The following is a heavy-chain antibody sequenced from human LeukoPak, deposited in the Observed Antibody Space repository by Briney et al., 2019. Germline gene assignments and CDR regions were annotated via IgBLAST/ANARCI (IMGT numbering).Heavy chain of an antibody. Sequence: PGGSLRLSRAASGFTLSTYSMNWVRQAPGKGLEWVSSISSSSSYIYYADSVKGRFTISRDNAKNSLYLQMNSLRAEDTAVYYCARSAMALLSYWGQGTPVTVSS. V-gene: IGHV3-21*01. CDR2: ISSSSSYI. CDR1: GFTLSTYS. J-gene: IGHJ4*02. D-gene: IGHD5-18*01. CDR3: ARSAMALLSY.